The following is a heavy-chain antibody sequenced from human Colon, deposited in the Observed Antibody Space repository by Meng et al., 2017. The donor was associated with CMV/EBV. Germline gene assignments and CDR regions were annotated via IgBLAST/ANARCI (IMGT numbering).Heavy chain of an antibody. CDR3: AKALVYLGWGTSRDPFDI. CDR2: STSGGSS. V-gene: IGHV3-66*01. CDR1: ESVVSSNY. D-gene: IGHD1-20*01. Sequence: GGSLRLSCATSESVVSSNYISWVRQAPGKGLEWVSVVSTSGGSSYYAGSVKGRFTVSRDDSKNTTFLLLNRLTAEDTAVYYCAKALVYLGWGTSRDPFDIWGQGTMVTVSS. J-gene: IGHJ3*02.